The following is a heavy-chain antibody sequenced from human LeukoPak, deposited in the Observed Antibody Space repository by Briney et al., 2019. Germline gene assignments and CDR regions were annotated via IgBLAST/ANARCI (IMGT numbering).Heavy chain of an antibody. J-gene: IGHJ5*02. CDR1: GGSISSYY. D-gene: IGHD6-19*01. V-gene: IGHV4-59*01. CDR3: AKSGSGWYPNWFDP. Sequence: PSETPSLTCTVSGGSISSYYWSWIRQPPGKGLEWIGYIYYSGSTNYNPSLKSQVTISVDTSKNQFSLKLSSVTAADTAVYYCAKSGSGWYPNWFDPWGQGTLVTVSS. CDR2: IYYSGST.